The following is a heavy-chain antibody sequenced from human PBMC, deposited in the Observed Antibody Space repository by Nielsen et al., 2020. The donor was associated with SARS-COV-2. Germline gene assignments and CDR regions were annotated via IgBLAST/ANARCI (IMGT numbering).Heavy chain of an antibody. J-gene: IGHJ2*01. CDR2: ISWNSGSI. Sequence: SLKISCAASGFTFDDYAMHWVRQAPGKGLEWVSGISWNSGSIGYADSVKGRFTISRDNAKNSLYLQMNSLRAEDTALYYCAREAVVVTNWYFDLWGRGTLVTVSS. CDR3: AREAVVVTNWYFDL. V-gene: IGHV3-9*01. CDR1: GFTFDDYA. D-gene: IGHD3-22*01.